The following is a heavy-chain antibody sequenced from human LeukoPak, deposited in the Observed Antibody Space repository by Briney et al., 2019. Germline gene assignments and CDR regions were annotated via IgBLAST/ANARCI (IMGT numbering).Heavy chain of an antibody. CDR2: ITTAADT. Sequence: PGRPLRLSCAASGFRFSSYGMHWVRQGPGKGLEWVSGITTAADTYYAGSVKGRFTISREDARNLLFLQMNSLRAGDTAVYYCVRVRVGSGAFDIWGQGTMVTVSS. V-gene: IGHV3-13*01. CDR3: VRVRVGSGAFDI. J-gene: IGHJ3*02. CDR1: GFRFSSYG. D-gene: IGHD1-26*01.